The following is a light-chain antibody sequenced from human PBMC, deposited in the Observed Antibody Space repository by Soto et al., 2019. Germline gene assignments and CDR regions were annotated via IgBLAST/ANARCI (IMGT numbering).Light chain of an antibody. V-gene: IGLV1-44*01. CDR1: SSNIGSNT. CDR3: AAWDDTLNGDV. Sequence: QSVLTQPPSASGTPGQRVTISCSGSSSNIGSNTVSWYQQLPGTAPKLLIFNNNQRPSGVPDRFSGSESGTSASLSISGLQSEDEADYYCAAWDDTLNGDVFGTGTKVTVL. CDR2: NNN. J-gene: IGLJ1*01.